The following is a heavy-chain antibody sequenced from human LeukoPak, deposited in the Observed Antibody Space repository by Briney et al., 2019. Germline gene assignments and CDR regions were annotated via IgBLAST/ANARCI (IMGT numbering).Heavy chain of an antibody. D-gene: IGHD3-22*01. CDR1: GYTFTGYY. V-gene: IGHV1-2*02. CDR3: ARGGYHYDSSGYLDAFDI. J-gene: IGHJ3*02. CDR2: INPNSGGT. Sequence: ASVKVSCKASGYTFTGYYMHWVRQAPGQGLEWMGWINPNSGGTNYAQKFQGRVTMTRDTSISTAYMELSRLRSDDTAVYYCARGGYHYDSSGYLDAFDIWGQGTMVTVSS.